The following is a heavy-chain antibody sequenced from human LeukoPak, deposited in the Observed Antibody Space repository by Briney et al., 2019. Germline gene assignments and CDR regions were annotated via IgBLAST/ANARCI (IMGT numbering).Heavy chain of an antibody. V-gene: IGHV3-48*03. CDR3: ARDYGGSSPFDY. J-gene: IGHJ4*02. Sequence: GGSLRLSCAASGFTFSSYEMHWVRQAPGKGLEWVPYISSSGSTIYYADSVKGRFTISRDNAKNSLYLQMNSLRAEDTAVYYCARDYGGSSPFDYWGQGTLVTVSP. CDR1: GFTFSSYE. CDR2: ISSSGSTI. D-gene: IGHD4-23*01.